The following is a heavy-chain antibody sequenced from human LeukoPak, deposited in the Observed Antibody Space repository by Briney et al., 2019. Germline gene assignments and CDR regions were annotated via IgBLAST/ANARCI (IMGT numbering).Heavy chain of an antibody. CDR2: INPSGGST. V-gene: IGHV1-46*01. CDR3: ARVYPSYYGMDV. CDR1: GYTFTSYY. J-gene: IGHJ6*02. Sequence: GASVKVSCKASGYTFTSYYMHWVRQAPGQGLEWMGIINPSGGSTSYAQKFQGRVTMTTDTSTSTAYMELRSLRSEDTAVYYCARVYPSYYGMDVWGQGTTVTVSS.